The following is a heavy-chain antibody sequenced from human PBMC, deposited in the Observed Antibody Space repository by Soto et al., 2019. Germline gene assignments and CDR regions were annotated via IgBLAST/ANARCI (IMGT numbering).Heavy chain of an antibody. J-gene: IGHJ4*02. D-gene: IGHD3-3*01. CDR1: GYTFTSYG. V-gene: IGHV1-18*01. CDR3: ARDTDYDFWSGYPAAFDY. CDR2: ISAYNGNT. Sequence: QVPLVQSGAEVKKPGASVKVSCKASGYTFTSYGISWVRQAPGQGLEWMGWISAYNGNTNYAQKLQGRVTMTTDTSTSTAYMELRSLRSDDTAVYYCARDTDYDFWSGYPAAFDYWGQGTLVTVSS.